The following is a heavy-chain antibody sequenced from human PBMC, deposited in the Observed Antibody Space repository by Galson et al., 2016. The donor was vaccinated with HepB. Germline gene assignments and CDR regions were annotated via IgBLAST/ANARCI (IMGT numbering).Heavy chain of an antibody. D-gene: IGHD6-13*01. Sequence: SLRLACAASGFACSSYSMNWVRQAPGKGLEWVASISGGSSDKYHAGAVKGRVTISRDNSKNSLYLQMNSLSAAESAIYFCARTPGYSGTWYDAFAIWGPGTIVTVSS. V-gene: IGHV3-21*01. J-gene: IGHJ3*02. CDR2: ISGGSSDK. CDR1: GFACSSYS. CDR3: ARTPGYSGTWYDAFAI.